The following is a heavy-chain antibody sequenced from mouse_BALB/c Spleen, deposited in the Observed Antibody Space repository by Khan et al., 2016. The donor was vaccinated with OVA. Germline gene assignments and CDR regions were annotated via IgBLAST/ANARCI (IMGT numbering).Heavy chain of an antibody. CDR1: GYTFTSYW. D-gene: IGHD2-1*01. CDR3: AIENYYGNSYYAMDY. CDR2: IGPGSGST. J-gene: IGHJ4*01. V-gene: IGHV1S41*01. Sequence: DLVKPGASVKLSCKASGYTFTSYWINWIKQRPGQGLEWIGRIGPGSGSTDYNEMFKGKATLTVDTPSSTVYIQLSSLSSEDSAVYFCAIENYYGNSYYAMDYWGQGTSVTVSS.